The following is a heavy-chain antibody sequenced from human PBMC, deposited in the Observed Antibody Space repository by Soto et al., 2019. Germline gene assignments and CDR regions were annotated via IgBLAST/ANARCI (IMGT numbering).Heavy chain of an antibody. J-gene: IGHJ6*02. CDR1: GFTFSSYG. D-gene: IGHD2-2*01. CDR3: ARPSTYCISTSCYSDYYYYYGMDV. Sequence: GSLRLSCAASGFTFSSYGMHWVRQAPGKGLEWVAVIWYDGSNKYYADSVKGRFTISRDNFKNTLYLQMSSLRAEDTAVYYCARPSTYCISTSCYSDYYYYYGMDVWGQGTTVTVSS. V-gene: IGHV3-33*01. CDR2: IWYDGSNK.